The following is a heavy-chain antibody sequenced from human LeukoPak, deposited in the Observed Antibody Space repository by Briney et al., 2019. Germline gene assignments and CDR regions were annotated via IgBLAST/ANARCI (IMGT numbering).Heavy chain of an antibody. D-gene: IGHD6-19*01. CDR3: ARVGYSSGWDFDY. CDR2: ISSSSSYI. V-gene: IGHV3-21*01. Sequence: PGGSLRLSCAASGFTFSSYSMNWVRQAPGKGLEWVSSISSSSSYIYYADSVKGRFTISRDNAKNSLYLQMNSLRAEDTAVYYCARVGYSSGWDFDYWGQGTLVTVSS. CDR1: GFTFSSYS. J-gene: IGHJ4*02.